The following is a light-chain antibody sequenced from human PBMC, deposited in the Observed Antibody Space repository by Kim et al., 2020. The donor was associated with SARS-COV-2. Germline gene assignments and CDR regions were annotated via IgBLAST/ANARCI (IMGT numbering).Light chain of an antibody. CDR2: GKN. V-gene: IGLV3-19*01. CDR3: NSRDSSGNHP. J-gene: IGLJ2*01. Sequence: VALGQTGRSTCQGDSLRNYFASWYQQKPGQAPVVVIYGKNNRPSGIPDRFSGSSSGNTASLTITGAQAEDEADYYCNSRDSSGNHPFGGGTQLTVL. CDR1: SLRNYF.